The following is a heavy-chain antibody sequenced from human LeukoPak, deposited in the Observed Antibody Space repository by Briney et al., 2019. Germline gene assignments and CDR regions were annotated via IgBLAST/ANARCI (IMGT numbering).Heavy chain of an antibody. Sequence: SVKVSCKASGGTFSSYAISWVRQAPGQGLEWMGGIIPIFGTANYAQKFQGRVTITTDESTSTAYMELSSLRSEDTAVYYCARGPLPSPPGSSQGFDYWGQGTLVTVFS. CDR3: ARGPLPSPPGSSQGFDY. J-gene: IGHJ4*02. CDR1: GGTFSSYA. V-gene: IGHV1-69*05. CDR2: IIPIFGTA. D-gene: IGHD6-13*01.